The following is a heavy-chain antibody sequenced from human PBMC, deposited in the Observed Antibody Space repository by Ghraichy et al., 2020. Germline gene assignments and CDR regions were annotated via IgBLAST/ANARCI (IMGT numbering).Heavy chain of an antibody. J-gene: IGHJ5*02. CDR2: IKSDSSSI. Sequence: GGSLRLSCEASGFTFSGFSMNWVRQAPGKGLEWVSYIKSDSSSIHYAASVKGRFTISRDNVRNSLYLQMNSLRDEDTAVYYCARGVGSTDYTTHWVDPWGQGPLVTVAS. V-gene: IGHV3-48*02. D-gene: IGHD4-11*01. CDR1: GFTFSGFS. CDR3: ARGVGSTDYTTHWVDP.